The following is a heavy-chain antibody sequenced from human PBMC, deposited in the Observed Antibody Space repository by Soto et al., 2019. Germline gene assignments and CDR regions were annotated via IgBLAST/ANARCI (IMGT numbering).Heavy chain of an antibody. CDR2: ISAYNGNT. V-gene: IGHV1-18*01. Sequence: ASVKVSCKASGYTFTSYGISWVRQAPGQGLEWMGWISAYNGNTNYAQKLQGRVTMTTDTSTSTAYMELRSLRSDDTAVYYCARAIRHCSGGSCYSQYYFDYWGPGTLVTLSS. CDR1: GYTFTSYG. D-gene: IGHD2-15*01. J-gene: IGHJ4*02. CDR3: ARAIRHCSGGSCYSQYYFDY.